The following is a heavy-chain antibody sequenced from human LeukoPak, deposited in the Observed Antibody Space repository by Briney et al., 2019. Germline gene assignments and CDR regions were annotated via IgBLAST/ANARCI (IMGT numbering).Heavy chain of an antibody. D-gene: IGHD2-15*01. V-gene: IGHV5-51*01. CDR3: ARLDCSGGRCYVDY. J-gene: IGHJ4*02. CDR2: IYPGDSDT. CDR1: GYTFTSYW. Sequence: GESLKISCKGSGYTFTSYWIGWVRQMPGKGLEWMGIIYPGDSDTRYSPSFQGQVTISADESISTAYLQWSSLKASGTAMYYCARLDCSGGRCYVDYWGQGTLVTVSS.